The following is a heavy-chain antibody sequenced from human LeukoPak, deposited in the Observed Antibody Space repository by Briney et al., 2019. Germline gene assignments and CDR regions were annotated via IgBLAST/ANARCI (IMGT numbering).Heavy chain of an antibody. CDR3: ARDGGYSSSSSASFDY. V-gene: IGHV1-69*13. J-gene: IGHJ4*02. Sequence: SVKVSCKASGGTFSSYAISWVREAPGQGLEWMGGIIPIFGTANYAQKFQGRVTITADESTSTAYMELSSLRSEDTAVYYCARDGGYSSSSSASFDYWGQGTLVTVSS. CDR1: GGTFSSYA. D-gene: IGHD6-13*01. CDR2: IIPIFGTA.